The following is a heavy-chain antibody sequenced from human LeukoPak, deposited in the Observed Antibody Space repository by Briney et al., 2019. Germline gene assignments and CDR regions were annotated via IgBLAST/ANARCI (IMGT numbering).Heavy chain of an antibody. CDR2: INHSGST. D-gene: IGHD4-17*01. J-gene: IGHJ4*02. V-gene: IGHV4-34*01. Sequence: KPSETLSLTCAVYGGSFSGYYWSWIRQPPGKGLEWIGEINHSGSTNYNPSLKSRVTISVDTSKNQFSLKLSSVTAADTAVYYCATTNRDNFGDYFFDYWGQGTLVTVSS. CDR1: GGSFSGYY. CDR3: ATTNRDNFGDYFFDY.